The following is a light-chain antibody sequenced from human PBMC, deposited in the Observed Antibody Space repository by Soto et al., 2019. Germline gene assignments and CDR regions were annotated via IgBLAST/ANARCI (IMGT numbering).Light chain of an antibody. CDR3: QQYNGYSRT. CDR1: QGIHIY. Sequence: DIQMTQSPSSLSAFVGDRVTITCRASQGIHIYLAWYQQKPGKETYLLISDASSLERGVPSRFSGSGSGTEVTLTISSMQPDDFATYYCQQYNGYSRTFGQGTKVDIK. CDR2: DAS. V-gene: IGKV1-16*01. J-gene: IGKJ1*01.